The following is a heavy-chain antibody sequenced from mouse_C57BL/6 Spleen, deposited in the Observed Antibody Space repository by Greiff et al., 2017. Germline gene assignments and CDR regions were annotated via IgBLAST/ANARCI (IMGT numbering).Heavy chain of an antibody. CDR1: GYSFTSYY. CDR3: ARSLLPYAMDY. CDR2: IYPGSGNT. D-gene: IGHD2-10*01. V-gene: IGHV1-66*01. Sequence: VQLQQSGPELVKPGASVKISCKASGYSFTSYYIHWVKQRPGQGLEWIGRIYPGSGNTKYNEKFKGKATLTVATSSSTSYMQLSSLTSEDSAVYYCARSLLPYAMDYWGQGTSVTVSS. J-gene: IGHJ4*01.